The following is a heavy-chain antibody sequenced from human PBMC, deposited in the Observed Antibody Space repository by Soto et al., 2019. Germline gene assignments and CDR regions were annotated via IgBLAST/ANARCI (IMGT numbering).Heavy chain of an antibody. CDR2: IYHSGST. Sequence: PSETLCLTCAVSGGSISSGGYSWSWIRQPPGKGLEWIGYIYHSGSTYYNPSLKSRVTISVDRSKNQFSLKLSSVTAADTAVYYCVGGDKVVVADYWGQGTLVTVSS. D-gene: IGHD2-15*01. J-gene: IGHJ4*02. CDR1: GGSISSGGYS. V-gene: IGHV4-30-2*01. CDR3: VGGDKVVVADY.